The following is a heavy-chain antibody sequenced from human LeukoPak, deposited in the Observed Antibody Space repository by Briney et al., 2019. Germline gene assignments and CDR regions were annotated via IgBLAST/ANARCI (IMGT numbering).Heavy chain of an antibody. Sequence: PRASVKVSCKASGYTFTGYYIHWVRQAPGQGLEWMGWINPDSGVTNYAQRFQGRVTLTRDTPISTAYMEVSRLTSDDTAVYYCARAHMTTVTLGDYWGQGTLVTVSS. CDR1: GYTFTGYY. J-gene: IGHJ4*02. CDR3: ARAHMTTVTLGDY. V-gene: IGHV1-2*02. CDR2: INPDSGVT. D-gene: IGHD4-11*01.